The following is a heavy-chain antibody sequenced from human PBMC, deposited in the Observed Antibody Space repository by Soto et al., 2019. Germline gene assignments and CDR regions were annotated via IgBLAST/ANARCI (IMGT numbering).Heavy chain of an antibody. CDR1: GGSFRDNY. CDR3: AAGTLGAVGTTLDD. V-gene: IGHV4-59*12. CDR2: VYYSGST. Sequence: SAKLPLTSYLSGGSFRDNYWTWILQVPGQRLEWIGYVYYSGSTNYNPSLKSRVTISVDASKQQFSLKLTSVTAADTALDDVAAGTLGAVGTTLDDWGLGKLVTV. D-gene: IGHD3-16*01. J-gene: IGHJ1*01.